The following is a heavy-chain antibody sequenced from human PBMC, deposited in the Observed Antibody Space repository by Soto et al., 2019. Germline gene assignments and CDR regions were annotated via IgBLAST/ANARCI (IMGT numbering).Heavy chain of an antibody. Sequence: EVQLKESGGGLVQPGGSLRLSCVGSGFTFSYFSMNWVRQAPGKGLEWVSYIRNSPSYISYADSVKGRFTISRDNAKNSVYLQLNSLRAEDTAVYYCARDSAYAFDSWGQGTLVSVSS. CDR3: ARDSAYAFDS. V-gene: IGHV3-48*01. CDR2: IRNSPSYI. CDR1: GFTFSYFS. D-gene: IGHD3-16*01. J-gene: IGHJ4*02.